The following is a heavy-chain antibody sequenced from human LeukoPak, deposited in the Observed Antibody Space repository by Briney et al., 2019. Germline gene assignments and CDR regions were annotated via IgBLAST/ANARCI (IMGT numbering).Heavy chain of an antibody. CDR2: INPNSGGT. J-gene: IGHJ4*02. CDR1: GYTFTAYY. D-gene: IGHD2-8*01. CDR3: ARVYCTNGVCYAPFEY. Sequence: ASVKVSCKASGYTFTAYYMHWVRQAPGQGLEWMGWINPNSGGTNYAQKFQDGVTMTRDTSISTAYMELSRLRSDDTAVYYCARVYCTNGVCYAPFEYWGQRTLVTVSS. V-gene: IGHV1-2*02.